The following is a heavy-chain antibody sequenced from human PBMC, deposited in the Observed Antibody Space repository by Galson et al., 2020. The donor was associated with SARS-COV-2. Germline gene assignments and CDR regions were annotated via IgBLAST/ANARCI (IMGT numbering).Heavy chain of an antibody. J-gene: IGHJ6*02. D-gene: IGHD6-19*01. CDR2: IYHDGSA. Sequence: SETLSLTCAVYGGSFSGYYYNWIRQPPGKGLEWIGDIYHDGSANYDPALKSRVTISVDRSKNQLSLKLTSVTAADTAVYYCATSNSGSQSYGMYVWGQGITVTVSS. CDR3: ATSNSGSQSYGMYV. V-gene: IGHV4-34*01. CDR1: GGSFSGYY.